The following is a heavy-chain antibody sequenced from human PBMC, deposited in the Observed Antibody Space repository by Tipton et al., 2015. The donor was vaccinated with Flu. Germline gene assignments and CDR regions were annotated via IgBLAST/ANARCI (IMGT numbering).Heavy chain of an antibody. V-gene: IGHV4-59*01. CDR1: GGSISSDY. D-gene: IGHD2-8*02. CDR3: ARVDIVLVPSGSKENWFDP. J-gene: IGHJ5*02. Sequence: TLSLTCTVSGGSISSDYWSWIRQPPGKGLEWIGSILYSGIPKNNPSLKSRVTLSGDTSKNQFSLQLRSVTAADTAVYYCARVDIVLVPSGSKENWFDPWGQGILVAVSS. CDR2: ILYSGIP.